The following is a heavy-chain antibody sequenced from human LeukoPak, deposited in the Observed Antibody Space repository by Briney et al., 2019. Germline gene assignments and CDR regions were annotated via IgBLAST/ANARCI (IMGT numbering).Heavy chain of an antibody. D-gene: IGHD3-22*01. CDR1: GGSISSYY. J-gene: IGHJ4*02. V-gene: IGHV4-59*08. Sequence: TSETLSLTCTVSGGSISSYYWSWIRQPPGKGLEWIGYIYYSGSTNYNPSLKSRVTISVDTSKNQFSLKLSSVTAADTAAYYCARHDYDSSGYDYWGQGTLVTVSS. CDR3: ARHDYDSSGYDY. CDR2: IYYSGST.